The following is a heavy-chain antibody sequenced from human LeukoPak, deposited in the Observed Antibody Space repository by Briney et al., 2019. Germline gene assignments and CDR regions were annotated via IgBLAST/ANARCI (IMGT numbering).Heavy chain of an antibody. Sequence: GGSLRLSCAASGFTFSSYEMNWVRQAPGKGLEWVSYISSSGSTIYYADSVKGRFTIPRDNAKNSLYLQMNSLRAEDTAVYYCARDGNYGVRYYYYYGMDVWGKGTTVTVSS. J-gene: IGHJ6*04. D-gene: IGHD4/OR15-4a*01. V-gene: IGHV3-48*03. CDR3: ARDGNYGVRYYYYYGMDV. CDR1: GFTFSSYE. CDR2: ISSSGSTI.